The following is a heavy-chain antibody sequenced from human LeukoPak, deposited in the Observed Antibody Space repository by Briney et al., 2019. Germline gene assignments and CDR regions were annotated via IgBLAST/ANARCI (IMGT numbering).Heavy chain of an antibody. Sequence: GGSLRLSCAASGFTFSSYSMNWVRQAPGKGLEWVSSISSSSSYIYYADSVKGRFNISSDNAKNSLYLQMNRLRAEDTAVYYCARESGYCSGGSCLNWFDPWGQGTLVTVSS. CDR2: ISSSSSYI. V-gene: IGHV3-21*01. CDR3: ARESGYCSGGSCLNWFDP. CDR1: GFTFSSYS. J-gene: IGHJ5*02. D-gene: IGHD2-15*01.